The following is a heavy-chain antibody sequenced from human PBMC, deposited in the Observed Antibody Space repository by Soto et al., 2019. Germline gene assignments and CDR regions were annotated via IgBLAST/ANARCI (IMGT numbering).Heavy chain of an antibody. CDR2: IYHSGST. D-gene: IGHD2-2*01. Sequence: QLQLQESGSGLVKPSQTLSLTCAVSGGSISSGGYSWSWIRQPPGKGLEWIGYIYHSGSTYYNPSLKSRVTISVDRSKNQFSLKLSSVTAADTAVYYCARVVPAAMTGVTRDAFDIWGQGTMVTVSS. CDR3: ARVVPAAMTGVTRDAFDI. CDR1: GGSISSGGYS. V-gene: IGHV4-30-2*01. J-gene: IGHJ3*02.